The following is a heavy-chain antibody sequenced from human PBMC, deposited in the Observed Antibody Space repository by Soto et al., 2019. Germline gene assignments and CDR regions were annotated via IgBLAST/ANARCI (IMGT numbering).Heavy chain of an antibody. D-gene: IGHD3-3*01. CDR3: TSILRFL. J-gene: IGHJ4*02. CDR2: INHSGST. V-gene: IGHV4-34*01. CDR1: GGSFSGHY. Sequence: QVQLQQWGAGLLKPSETLSLTCAVYGGSFSGHYWSWIRQSPTKGLEWIGEINHSGSTNYNPSLTSRVIISVDTSKNQFSLKLISVTAADTAVYYCTSILRFLWGQGTLVTVSS.